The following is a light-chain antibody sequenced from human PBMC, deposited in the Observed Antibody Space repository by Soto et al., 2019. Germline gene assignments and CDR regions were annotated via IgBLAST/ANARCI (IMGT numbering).Light chain of an antibody. J-gene: IGKJ5*01. V-gene: IGKV1D-13*01. CDR2: DAS. Sequence: AIQLTQSPSSLSASIGDRVTITCRASQAISNALAWYQQKPGKTPKLLIYDASSLESGVPSRFSGSGSGTDFTLTISSLQPEDFATYYCQQFNNYPITFGQGTRLEIK. CDR1: QAISNA. CDR3: QQFNNYPIT.